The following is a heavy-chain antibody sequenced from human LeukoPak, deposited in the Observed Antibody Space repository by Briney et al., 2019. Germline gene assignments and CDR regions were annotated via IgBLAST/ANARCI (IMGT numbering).Heavy chain of an antibody. CDR2: IYTSGST. CDR1: GRSISSYY. D-gene: IGHD2-8*01. J-gene: IGHJ5*02. CDR3: ARDRIGYCTNGVCYTSASSSWYWFDP. V-gene: IGHV4-4*07. Sequence: SETLSLTCTLSGRSISSYYWSWIRQPAEKGLEWIGRIYTSGSTNYNHSLKSRVTMSVDTSKNQFSLKRTSGTAPGTPVYYCARDRIGYCTNGVCYTSASSSWYWFDPWGQRTLVTVSS.